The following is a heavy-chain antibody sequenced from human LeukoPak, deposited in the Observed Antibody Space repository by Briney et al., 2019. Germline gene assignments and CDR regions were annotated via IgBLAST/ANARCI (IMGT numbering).Heavy chain of an antibody. D-gene: IGHD5-18*01. CDR2: INNVRSHI. CDR1: GFTFSTSA. J-gene: IGHJ4*02. V-gene: IGHV3-21*06. Sequence: GGSLRLSCAASGFTFSTSAMNWVRQAPGKGLEWVSSINNVRSHIYYADSVRGRFTISRDNANNVLYLQMNSLRAEDTAVYYCARDRADGYNYGDYFDNWGQGTLVTVSS. CDR3: ARDRADGYNYGDYFDN.